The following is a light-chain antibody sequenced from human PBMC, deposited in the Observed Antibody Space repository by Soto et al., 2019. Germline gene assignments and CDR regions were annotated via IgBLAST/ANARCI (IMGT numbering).Light chain of an antibody. J-gene: IGLJ3*02. CDR3: AAWDDSLNGWV. Sequence: QSVLTQPASVSGSPGQSITISCTGTSSDVGGYSYVSWYQQHPGKVPKLMIYEVSNRPSGVPDRFSGSKSVTSASLAISGLQSDDEADYYCAAWDDSLNGWVFGGGTKLTVL. V-gene: IGLV2-14*01. CDR2: EVS. CDR1: SSDVGGYSY.